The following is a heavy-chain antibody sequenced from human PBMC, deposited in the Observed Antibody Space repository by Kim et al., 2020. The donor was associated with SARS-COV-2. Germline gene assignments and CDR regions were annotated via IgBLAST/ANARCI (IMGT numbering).Heavy chain of an antibody. D-gene: IGHD2-15*01. CDR2: ISYDGSNK. CDR1: GFTFSSYG. Sequence: GGSLRLSCAASGFTFSSYGMHWVRQAPGKGLEWVAVISYDGSNKYYADSVKGRFTISRDNSKNTLYLQMNSLRAEDTAVYYCAKSCSGPFCFDYWGQGTLVTVSS. CDR3: AKSCSGPFCFDY. J-gene: IGHJ4*02. V-gene: IGHV3-30*18.